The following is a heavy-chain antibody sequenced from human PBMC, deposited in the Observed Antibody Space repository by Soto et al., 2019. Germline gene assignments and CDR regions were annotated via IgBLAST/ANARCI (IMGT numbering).Heavy chain of an antibody. J-gene: IGHJ3*02. V-gene: IGHV6-1*01. CDR1: GDSVSGNSAAA. CDR3: VRGTRSTFAI. CDR2: TYYRSKWYN. Sequence: QVQLQQSGPGLLKPSQTLSLTCAISGDSVSGNSAAAWNWIRQSPSKGLEWLGRTYYRSKWYNDYALSVKSRITINPDTSKNQFSLQLKSVTPEDAAVYYCVRGTRSTFAIWGQGTMVTVSS.